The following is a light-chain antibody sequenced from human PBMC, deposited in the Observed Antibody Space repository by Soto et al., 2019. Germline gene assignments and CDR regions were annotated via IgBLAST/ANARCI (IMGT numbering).Light chain of an antibody. J-gene: IGLJ2*01. CDR3: ATWDDSLKGVV. Sequence: QSVLTQPPSASGTPGQRVTISCSGSSFNVGGNTVNWYQQVTGTSPKFLINSNNQRPSGVPDRFSGSKSGTSASLAIGGLQSEDEADSYCATWDDSLKGVVVGGGTKLTVL. CDR1: SFNVGGNT. CDR2: SNN. V-gene: IGLV1-44*01.